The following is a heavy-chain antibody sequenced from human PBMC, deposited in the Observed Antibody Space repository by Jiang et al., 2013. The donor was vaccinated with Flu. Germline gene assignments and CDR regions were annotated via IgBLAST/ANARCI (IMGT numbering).Heavy chain of an antibody. CDR3: VRGARY. V-gene: IGHV3-7*03. CDR2: IKQDGSEK. J-gene: IGHJ4*02. CDR1: GFTFSRYY. Sequence: QLLESGGGLVQPGGSLRLSCAASGFTFSRYYMSWVRQAPGKGLEWVANIKQDGSEKYYVDSVKGRFTISRDNAKNSLYLQMNSLRAEDTAVFYCVRGARYWGQGTPVTVSS. D-gene: IGHD6-6*01.